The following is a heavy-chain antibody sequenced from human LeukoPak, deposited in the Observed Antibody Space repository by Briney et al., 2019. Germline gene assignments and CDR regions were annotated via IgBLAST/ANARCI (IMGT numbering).Heavy chain of an antibody. Sequence: ASVKVSCKASGGTFRSYAISWVRQAPGQGLEWMGGVIPIFGTANYAQKFQGRVTITTDESTSTAYMELSSLRSEDTAVYYCARSLYQLPHYEPWGQGTLVTVSS. CDR1: GGTFRSYA. V-gene: IGHV1-69*05. J-gene: IGHJ5*02. CDR3: ARSLYQLPHYEP. CDR2: VIPIFGTA. D-gene: IGHD2-2*01.